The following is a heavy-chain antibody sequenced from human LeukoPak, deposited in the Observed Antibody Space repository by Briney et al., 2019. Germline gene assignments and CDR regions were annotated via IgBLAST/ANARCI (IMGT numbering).Heavy chain of an antibody. D-gene: IGHD6-13*01. CDR2: MSYDGSNK. V-gene: IGHV3-30*18. J-gene: IGHJ4*02. CDR3: AKDNVAAAGRYFDY. Sequence: GGSLRLSCAASGFTFSSYAMSWVRQAPGKGLEWVALMSYDGSNKYFADSVKGRFTISRDNSKNTLYLQMHSLRAEDTAVYYCAKDNVAAAGRYFDYWGQGTLVTVSS. CDR1: GFTFSSYA.